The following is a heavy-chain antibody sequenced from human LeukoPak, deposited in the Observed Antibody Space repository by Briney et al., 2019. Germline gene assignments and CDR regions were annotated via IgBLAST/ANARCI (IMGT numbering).Heavy chain of an antibody. CDR2: IIPIFGTA. J-gene: IGHJ4*02. Sequence: ASVKVSCKASGGTFSSYAISWVRQAPGQGLEWMGGIIPIFGTANYAQKFQGRVTITADESTSTAYMELSSLRSEDTAVYYCARDLVPAAIRGWGLFDYWGQGTLVTVSS. V-gene: IGHV1-69*13. CDR3: ARDLVPAAIRGWGLFDY. D-gene: IGHD2-2*02. CDR1: GGTFSSYA.